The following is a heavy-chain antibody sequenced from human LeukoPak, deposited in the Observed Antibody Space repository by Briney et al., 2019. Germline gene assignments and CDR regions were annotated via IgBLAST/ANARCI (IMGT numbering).Heavy chain of an antibody. CDR1: GGSFSGYY. D-gene: IGHD3-22*01. V-gene: IGHV4-34*01. CDR3: ARMPRFSGYYYRDAFDI. J-gene: IGHJ3*02. Sequence: PSETLSLTCAVYGGSFSGYYWSWIRQPPGKGLEWIGEINHSGSTNYNPSLKSRVTISVDTSKNQFSLKLSSVTAADTAVYYCARMPRFSGYYYRDAFDIWGQGTMVTVSS. CDR2: INHSGST.